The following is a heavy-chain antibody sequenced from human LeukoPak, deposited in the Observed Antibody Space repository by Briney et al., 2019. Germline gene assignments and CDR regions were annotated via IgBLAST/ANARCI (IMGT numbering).Heavy chain of an antibody. J-gene: IGHJ6*02. CDR1: GFTFSSYT. V-gene: IGHV3-21*01. Sequence: PGGSLRLSCAASGFTFSSYTMNWVRQAPGKGLQWVSSISSSSSYIYYADSVKGRFTISRDNAKNSLYLQVNSLRAEDTAVYYCARDRRPLKSQVSYGDYGQTYYQYYGMDVWGRGTTVTVSS. D-gene: IGHD4-17*01. CDR2: ISSSSSYI. CDR3: ARDRRPLKSQVSYGDYGQTYYQYYGMDV.